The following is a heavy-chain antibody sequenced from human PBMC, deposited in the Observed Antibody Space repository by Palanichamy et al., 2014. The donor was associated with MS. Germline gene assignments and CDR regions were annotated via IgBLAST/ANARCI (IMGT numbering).Heavy chain of an antibody. CDR2: IYPGDSET. J-gene: IGHJ3*02. CDR3: ARRVGTNDAFDI. D-gene: IGHD1-26*01. V-gene: IGHV5-51*01. Sequence: VRQMPGKGLEWMGIIYPGDSETRYSPSFQGQVTISADKSISAAYLQWSSLKASDTAVYYCARRVGTNDAFDIWGQGTMVTVSS.